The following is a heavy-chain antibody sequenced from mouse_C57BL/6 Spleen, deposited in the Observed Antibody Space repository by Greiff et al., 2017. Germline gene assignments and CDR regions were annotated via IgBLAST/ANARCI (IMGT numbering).Heavy chain of an antibody. CDR3: WRELDYYGSSSDWCAY. J-gene: IGHJ3*01. CDR1: ISLSTSGMGL. CDR2: WNNDNY. D-gene: IGHD1-1*01. V-gene: IGHV8-2*01. Sequence: QVTLKESGPGILQPSQTLSLACTFSGISLSTSGMGLSWLRKPSGKALEWLASIWNNDNYYNPSLKSRPTIPKETSNYQVFLKLTSVDTADSATYYGAWRELDYYGSSSDWCAYWGQGTLVTVSA.